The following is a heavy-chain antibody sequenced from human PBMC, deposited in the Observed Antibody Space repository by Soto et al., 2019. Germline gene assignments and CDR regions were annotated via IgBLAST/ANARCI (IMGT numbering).Heavy chain of an antibody. D-gene: IGHD5-12*01. V-gene: IGHV3-53*01. CDR1: GGSISSSSYY. Sequence: ETLSLTCTVSGGSISSSSYYWGWIRQPPGKGLECVSVIYSGGRTYYADSVKGRFTISRDNSKNTLYLQMNSLRAEDTAVYYCARDRYSGYHYYHFGMDVWGQGTTDTVSS. J-gene: IGHJ6*02. CDR3: ARDRYSGYHYYHFGMDV. CDR2: IYSGGRT.